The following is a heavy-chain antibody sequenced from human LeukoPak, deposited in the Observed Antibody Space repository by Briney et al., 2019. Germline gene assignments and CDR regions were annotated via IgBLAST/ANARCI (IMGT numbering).Heavy chain of an antibody. J-gene: IGHJ4*02. CDR2: IIPIFGTA. D-gene: IGHD3-10*01. CDR1: GGTLSSYA. V-gene: IGHV1-69*13. CDR3: ARSPRITMVRGVRWYYFDY. Sequence: ASVKVSCKASGGTLSSYAISWVRQAPGQGLEWMGGIIPIFGTANYAQKFQGRVTITADESTSTAYMELSSLRSEDTAVYYCARSPRITMVRGVRWYYFDYWGQGTLVTVSS.